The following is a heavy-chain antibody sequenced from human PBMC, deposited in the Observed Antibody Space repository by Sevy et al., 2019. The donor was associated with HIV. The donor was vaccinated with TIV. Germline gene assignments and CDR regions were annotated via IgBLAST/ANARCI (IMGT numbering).Heavy chain of an antibody. J-gene: IGHJ4*02. CDR3: AREGCTKPHDY. CDR2: LSFGCGEI. V-gene: IGHV3-23*01. Sequence: GGSLRLSCAASGFTFSKYSMSWVRQPPGKGLEWVSTLSFGCGEINYADSVNGRFTMSRDNSKSSVYLQMNNLRPEDTAVYYCAREGCTKPHDYWGQGTLVIVSS. CDR1: GFTFSKYS. D-gene: IGHD2-8*01.